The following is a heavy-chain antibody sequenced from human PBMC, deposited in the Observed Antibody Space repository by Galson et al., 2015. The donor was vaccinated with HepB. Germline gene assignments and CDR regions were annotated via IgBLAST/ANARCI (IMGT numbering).Heavy chain of an antibody. J-gene: IGHJ3*02. D-gene: IGHD2-21*02. CDR2: IRSKAYGGTT. CDR3: SSHIVVVTAHFNDAFDI. V-gene: IGHV3-49*03. Sequence: SLRLSCAASGFTFGDYAMSWFRQAPGKGLEWVGFIRSKAYGGTTEYAASVKGRFTISRDDSKSIAYLQMNSLKTEDTAVYYCSSHIVVVTAHFNDAFDIWGQGTMVTVSS. CDR1: GFTFGDYA.